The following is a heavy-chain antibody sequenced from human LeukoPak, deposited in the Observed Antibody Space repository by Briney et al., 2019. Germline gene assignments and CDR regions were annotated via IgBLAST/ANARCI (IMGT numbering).Heavy chain of an antibody. V-gene: IGHV1-2*02. D-gene: IGHD5/OR15-5a*01. CDR2: INPTSGGT. J-gene: IGHJ4*02. CDR3: ARLVGLSTTASY. CDR1: GYTFIGYY. Sequence: ASVKVSCKASGYTFIGYYRHWVRQAPGQGLGWMGWINPTSGGTNYAQKFQDRVTMTRDTSINTAYMELSRLTSDDTAVYYCARLVGLSTTASYWGQGTLVIVSS.